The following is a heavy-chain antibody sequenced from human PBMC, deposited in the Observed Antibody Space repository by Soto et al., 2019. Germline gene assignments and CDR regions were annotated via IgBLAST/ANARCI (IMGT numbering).Heavy chain of an antibody. CDR1: GGSFSGYY. Sequence: SETLSLTCAVYGGSFSGYYWSWIRQPPGKGLEWIGEINHSGSTNYNPSLKSRVTISVDTSKNQFSLKLSSVTAADTAVYYCARGTRYNWNYDYWXQGTLVTVSS. J-gene: IGHJ4*02. V-gene: IGHV4-34*01. CDR2: INHSGST. D-gene: IGHD1-7*01. CDR3: ARGTRYNWNYDY.